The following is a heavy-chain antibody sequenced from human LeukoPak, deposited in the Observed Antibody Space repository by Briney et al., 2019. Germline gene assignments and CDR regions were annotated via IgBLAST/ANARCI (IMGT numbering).Heavy chain of an antibody. CDR2: IYPGDSDT. V-gene: IGHV5-51*01. CDR1: GYSFTNYW. CDR3: ARHGDYQLLSNWFDP. D-gene: IGHD2-2*01. J-gene: IGHJ5*02. Sequence: GESLKISCKGSGYSFTNYWIGWVRQMPGKGLEWMGIIYPGDSDTRYSPSFQGQVTISADKSISTAYLQWSSLKASDTAMYYCARHGDYQLLSNWFDPWGQGTLVTVSS.